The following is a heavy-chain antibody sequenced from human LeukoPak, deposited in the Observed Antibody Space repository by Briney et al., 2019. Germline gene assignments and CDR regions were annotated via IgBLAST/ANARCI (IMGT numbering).Heavy chain of an antibody. CDR3: ARGHDFDY. CDR1: GYSISSGYY. CDR2: IYHSGST. J-gene: IGHJ4*02. Sequence: SETLSLTCTVSGYSISSGYYWGWIRQPPGKGLEWIGSIYHSGSTYYNPFFKSRVTMSVDTSKNQFSLKLNSVTAADTAVYYCARGHDFDYWGQGTQVTVSS. V-gene: IGHV4-38-2*02.